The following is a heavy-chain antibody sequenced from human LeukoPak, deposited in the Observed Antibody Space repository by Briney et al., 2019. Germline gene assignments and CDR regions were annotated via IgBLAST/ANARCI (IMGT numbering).Heavy chain of an antibody. V-gene: IGHV4-4*07. Sequence: SETLSLTCTVSGGSISSYYWSWIWQPAGKGLEWIGRIYTSGSTNYNPSLKSRVTMSVDTSKNQFSLKLSSVTAADTAVYYCARDGCSSTSCYGYNWFDPWGQGTLVTVSS. D-gene: IGHD2-2*01. J-gene: IGHJ5*02. CDR3: ARDGCSSTSCYGYNWFDP. CDR1: GGSISSYY. CDR2: IYTSGST.